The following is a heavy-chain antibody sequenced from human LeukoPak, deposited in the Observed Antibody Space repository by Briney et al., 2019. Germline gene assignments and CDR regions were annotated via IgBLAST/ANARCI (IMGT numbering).Heavy chain of an antibody. J-gene: IGHJ4*02. D-gene: IGHD4-23*01. CDR3: ARFYGDDSSGYFDY. Sequence: GGSLRLSCVGSGFTFSGNGMHWVRQAPGKGLEWVAVIWNDGSKEYYADSVKGRFTISRENSKNTVYLQMNSLRAEDTAVYYCARFYGDDSSGYFDYWGQGTLVSVSS. CDR1: GFTFSGNG. V-gene: IGHV3-33*01. CDR2: IWNDGSKE.